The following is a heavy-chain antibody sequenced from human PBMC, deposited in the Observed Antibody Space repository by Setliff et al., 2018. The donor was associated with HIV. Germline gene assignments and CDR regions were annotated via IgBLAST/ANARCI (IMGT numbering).Heavy chain of an antibody. CDR1: GYSISSGYY. D-gene: IGHD3-22*01. Sequence: SETLSLTCAVSGYSISSGYYWGWIRQPPGKGLEWIGSIYHSGSTYYNPSLKSRVTISVDTSKNQFSLKLSSVTAADTAVYYCARGDYYDSTGYEGLDSWGRGTLVTVSS. V-gene: IGHV4-38-2*01. CDR3: ARGDYYDSTGYEGLDS. CDR2: IYHSGST. J-gene: IGHJ4*02.